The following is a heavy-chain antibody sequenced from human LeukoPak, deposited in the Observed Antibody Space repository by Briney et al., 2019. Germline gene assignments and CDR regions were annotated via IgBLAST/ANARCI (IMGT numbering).Heavy chain of an antibody. J-gene: IGHJ6*03. CDR1: GGSIGTYY. CDR3: ARHIGGGIEDMDV. Sequence: SETLSLTCTVSGGSIGTYYWSWIRQSPGKGLEWIGYIYVTGSTRYNPYLQSRVTISVDTSRNQFFLKMSSVTAADTAVYYCARHIGGGIEDMDVWGKGAKVTVSS. V-gene: IGHV4-59*08. CDR2: IYVTGST. D-gene: IGHD3-16*02.